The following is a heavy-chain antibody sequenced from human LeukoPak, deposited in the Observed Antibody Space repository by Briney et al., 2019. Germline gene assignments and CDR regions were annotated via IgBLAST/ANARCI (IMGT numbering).Heavy chain of an antibody. CDR2: VYSSGST. CDR1: GGSISSYY. V-gene: IGHV4-59*01. J-gene: IGHJ5*02. Sequence: SETLSLTCTVSGGSISSYYWIWIRQPPGKGLEWIGYVYSSGSTNYNPSLKSRVTMSVDMSKNQFSLKLSSVTAADTAVYYCARGYCSSTSCYWNGFDPWGQGTLVTVSS. CDR3: ARGYCSSTSCYWNGFDP. D-gene: IGHD2-2*01.